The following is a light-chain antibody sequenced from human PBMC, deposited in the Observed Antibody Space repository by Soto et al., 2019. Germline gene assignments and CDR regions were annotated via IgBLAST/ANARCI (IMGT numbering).Light chain of an antibody. CDR3: QQYNDWPS. V-gene: IGKV3D-15*01. CDR2: GAS. CDR1: QTVSSN. J-gene: IGKJ3*01. Sequence: EVVMTQSPATLSVSPGERATLSCRASQTVSSNLAWYQQKPGQPPRLLIYGASTRATGIPARFSGSGSGTGFTLTISSLQSEDFAVYYCQQYNDWPSFGPGSKVEIK.